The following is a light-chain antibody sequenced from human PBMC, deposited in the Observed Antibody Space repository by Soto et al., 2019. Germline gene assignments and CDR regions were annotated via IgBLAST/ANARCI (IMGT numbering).Light chain of an antibody. CDR1: SCDIGAGYD. CDR2: GNS. Sequence: QSVLTQPPSVSGAPGQRVTISCTGSSCDIGAGYDVHWYQQLPGTAPKLLIYGNSNRPSGVPDRFSGSKSGTSASLAITGVQAEDEADYYCQSYDSSLSGSVFGGGTKLTVL. V-gene: IGLV1-40*01. CDR3: QSYDSSLSGSV. J-gene: IGLJ3*02.